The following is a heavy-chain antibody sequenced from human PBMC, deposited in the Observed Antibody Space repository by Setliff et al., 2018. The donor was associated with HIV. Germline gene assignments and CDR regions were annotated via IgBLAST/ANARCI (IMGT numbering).Heavy chain of an antibody. CDR2: IYYSGST. Sequence: QSLTCTVSGGSISSSSYYWGWIRQPPGKGLEWIGSIYYSGSTYSTPSLKSRVTISVDTSKNQFSLKLSSVTAADTAMYYCARRGGLVRGVITYYYMDVWGIGTTVTVSS. CDR3: ARRGGLVRGVITYYYMDV. D-gene: IGHD3-10*01. CDR1: GGSISSSSYY. J-gene: IGHJ6*03. V-gene: IGHV4-39*01.